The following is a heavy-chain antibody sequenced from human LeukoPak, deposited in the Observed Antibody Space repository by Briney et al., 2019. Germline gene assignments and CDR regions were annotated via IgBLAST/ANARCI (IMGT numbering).Heavy chain of an antibody. J-gene: IGHJ3*02. V-gene: IGHV3-43*02. D-gene: IGHD1-14*01. CDR3: AKILNPHAFDI. CDR1: GFTFDDYA. Sequence: GGSLRLSCAASGFTFDDYAMHWVRQAPGKGPEWVSYVTANGGGTYYADPVKGRFVISRDNSKNSLYLQMNILRPEDTALYYCAKILNPHAFDIWGQGTMVTVSS. CDR2: VTANGGGT.